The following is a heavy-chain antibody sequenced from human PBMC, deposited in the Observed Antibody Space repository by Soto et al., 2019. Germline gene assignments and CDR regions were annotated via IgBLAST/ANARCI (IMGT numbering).Heavy chain of an antibody. V-gene: IGHV5-51*01. CDR3: ARSTNYDFWRGPFRNAFDI. Sequence: SLKISWKGSGYSFTSYWIGWVRPMPGKGLEWMGIIYPGDSDTRYSPSFQGQVTISADKSISTAYLQWSSLKASDTAMYYCARSTNYDFWRGPFRNAFDIWGQGTMVTVSS. D-gene: IGHD3-3*01. J-gene: IGHJ3*02. CDR2: IYPGDSDT. CDR1: GYSFTSYW.